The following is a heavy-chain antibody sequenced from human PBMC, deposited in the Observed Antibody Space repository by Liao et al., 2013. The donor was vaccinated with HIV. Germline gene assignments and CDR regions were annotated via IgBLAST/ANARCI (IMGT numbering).Heavy chain of an antibody. Sequence: QMQLQESGPGLVKPSETLSLTCAVSGGSINNHYWNWIRQPAGRGLEWIGRMYSSGNTNYNPSLKSRVTMSVDTSKNQFSLRLTSVTAADTAVYYCARGGGGKGFDSWGQGILVTVSS. CDR3: ARGGGGKGFDS. V-gene: IGHV4-4*07. D-gene: IGHD4-23*01. J-gene: IGHJ4*02. CDR1: GGSINNHY. CDR2: MYSSGNT.